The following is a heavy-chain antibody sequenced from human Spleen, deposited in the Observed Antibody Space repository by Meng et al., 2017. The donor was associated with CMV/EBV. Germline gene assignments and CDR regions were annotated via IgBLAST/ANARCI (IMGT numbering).Heavy chain of an antibody. CDR1: GYTFTSFD. CDR2: MNPNSGNT. D-gene: IGHD1-14*01. V-gene: IGHV1-8*01. CDR3: ARGMGTGRNPFDH. J-gene: IGHJ4*02. Sequence: ASVKVSCKASGYTFTSFDINWVRQATGQGLEWMGWMNPNSGNTGYAQKFQGRITMTRKTSISTAYMELNSLRAEDTAVYYCARGMGTGRNPFDHWGQGTLVTVSS.